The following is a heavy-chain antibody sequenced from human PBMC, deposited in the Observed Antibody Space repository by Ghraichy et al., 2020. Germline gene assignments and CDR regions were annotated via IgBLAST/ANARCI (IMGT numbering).Heavy chain of an antibody. CDR1: GFTFSSYW. D-gene: IGHD2-2*01. CDR3: AAIVVVPAPIRDVFDI. V-gene: IGHV3-74*01. CDR2: INSDGSST. Sequence: GESLNISCAASGFTFSSYWMHWVRQAPGKGLVWVSRINSDGSSTTYADSVKGRFTISRDNAKNTLYLQMNSLRAEDTAVYYCAAIVVVPAPIRDVFDIWGQGTMVTISS. J-gene: IGHJ3*02.